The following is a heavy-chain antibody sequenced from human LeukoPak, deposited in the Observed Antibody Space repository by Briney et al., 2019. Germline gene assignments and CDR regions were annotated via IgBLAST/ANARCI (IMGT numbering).Heavy chain of an antibody. CDR2: IYYSGST. Sequence: PSETLSLTCAVYGGSFSRDSWSCIRQPPGKGLEWIGSIYYSGSTYYNPSLKSRVTISVDTSKNQFSLKLSSVTAADTAVYYCARDSPYGGNAFDIWGQGTMVTVSS. CDR3: ARDSPYGGNAFDI. V-gene: IGHV4-34*01. J-gene: IGHJ3*02. D-gene: IGHD3-16*01. CDR1: GGSFSRDS.